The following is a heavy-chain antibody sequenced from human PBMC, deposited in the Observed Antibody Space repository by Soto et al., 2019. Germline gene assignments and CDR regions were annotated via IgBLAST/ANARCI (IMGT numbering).Heavy chain of an antibody. J-gene: IGHJ5*02. CDR2: ISGSGGST. Sequence: GGSLRLSCAASGFTFSSYAMSWVRQAPGKGLEWVSAISGSGGSTYYADSVKGRFTISRDNSKNTLYLQMNSLRAEDTAVYYCAKPSSYGDGGGLGWFDPWGQGTLVTVSS. D-gene: IGHD4-17*01. CDR1: GFTFSSYA. CDR3: AKPSSYGDGGGLGWFDP. V-gene: IGHV3-23*01.